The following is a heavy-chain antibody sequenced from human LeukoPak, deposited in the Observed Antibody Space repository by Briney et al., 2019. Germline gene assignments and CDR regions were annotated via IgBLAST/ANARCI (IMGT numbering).Heavy chain of an antibody. CDR2: MNPNSGNT. Sequence: ASVKVSCKASGYTFTSYDINWVRQATGQGLEWMGWMNPNSGNTGYAQRFQGRVTMTRNTSISTAYMELSSLRSEDTAVYYCARGVRAAAGAFDYWGQGTLVTVSS. CDR1: GYTFTSYD. J-gene: IGHJ4*02. D-gene: IGHD6-13*01. V-gene: IGHV1-8*01. CDR3: ARGVRAAAGAFDY.